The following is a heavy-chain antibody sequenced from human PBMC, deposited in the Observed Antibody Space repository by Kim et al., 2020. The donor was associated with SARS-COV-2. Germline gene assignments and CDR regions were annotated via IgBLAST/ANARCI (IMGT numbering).Heavy chain of an antibody. CDR3: ATDGHSGLYLGDYQVY. Sequence: ASVKVSCKVSGYTLTELSMHWVRQAPGKGLEWMGGFDPEDGETIYAQKFQGRVTMTEDTSTDTAYMELSSLRSEDTAVYYCATDGHSGLYLGDYQVYWGQGTLVTVSS. J-gene: IGHJ4*02. D-gene: IGHD4-17*01. CDR1: GYTLTELS. V-gene: IGHV1-24*01. CDR2: FDPEDGET.